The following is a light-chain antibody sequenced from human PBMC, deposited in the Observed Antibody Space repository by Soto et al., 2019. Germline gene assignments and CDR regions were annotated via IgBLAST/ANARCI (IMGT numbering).Light chain of an antibody. CDR1: TSDIGGHKY. CDR2: EVS. V-gene: IGLV2-14*01. Sequence: QSALTQPASVSGSPGQSITISCTGTTSDIGGHKYVSWYQQHPDKAPKVLIFEVSNRPSGISDRFSGSKSGNTASLTISGLQAEDEADYYCSSYAGRNNLVFGGGTKLTVL. CDR3: SSYAGRNNLV. J-gene: IGLJ2*01.